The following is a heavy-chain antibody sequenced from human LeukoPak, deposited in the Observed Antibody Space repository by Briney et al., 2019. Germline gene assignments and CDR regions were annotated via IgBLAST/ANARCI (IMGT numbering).Heavy chain of an antibody. CDR3: AINSLGYCTNGVCYLNAFDI. V-gene: IGHV1-69*13. Sequence: SVKVSCKASGGTFSSYAISWVRQAPGQGLEWMGRIIPIFGTANYAQKFQGRVTITADESTSTAYMELSSLRSEDTAVYYCAINSLGYCTNGVCYLNAFDIWGQGTMVTVSS. D-gene: IGHD2-8*01. CDR1: GGTFSSYA. CDR2: IIPIFGTA. J-gene: IGHJ3*02.